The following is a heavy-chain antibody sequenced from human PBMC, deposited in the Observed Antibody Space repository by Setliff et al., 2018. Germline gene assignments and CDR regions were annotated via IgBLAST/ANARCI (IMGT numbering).Heavy chain of an antibody. CDR2: VHYSGDS. D-gene: IGHD3-22*01. V-gene: IGHV4-59*08. CDR3: AKEVESMIVVGAWFDP. J-gene: IGHJ5*02. CDR1: GGSMTSYY. Sequence: SETLSLTCTVSGGSMTSYYWSWIRQSPWKGLEWIGYVHYSGDSNYNPSLKSRVTISVDTSKNQFSLRLKSVTAADTAVYYCAKEVESMIVVGAWFDPWGQGTLVTVSS.